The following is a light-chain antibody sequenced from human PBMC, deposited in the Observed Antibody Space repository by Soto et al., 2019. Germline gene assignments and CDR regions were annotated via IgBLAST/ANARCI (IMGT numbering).Light chain of an antibody. CDR2: FAS. CDR1: QAISNY. CDR3: QKYNGAPFS. J-gene: IGKJ3*01. V-gene: IGKV1-27*01. Sequence: DIQLTQSPSTLSASVGDRVTITCRASQAISNYLAWYQQKPGKVPQLLIYFASTLQSGVPSRFSGSGSGTDFTLTISSLQPEDVATYYCQKYNGAPFSFGPGTKVDLK.